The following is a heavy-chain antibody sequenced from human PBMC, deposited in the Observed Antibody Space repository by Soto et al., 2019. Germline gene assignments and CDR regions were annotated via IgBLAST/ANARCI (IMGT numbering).Heavy chain of an antibody. CDR3: ARGPLLYYYGMDV. Sequence: ETLSLTCAVYGGSFSGYYWSWIRQPPGKGLEWIGEINHSGSTNYNPSLKSRVTISVDTSKNQFSLKLSSVTAADTAVYYCARGPLLYYYGMDVWGQGTTVTVSS. J-gene: IGHJ6*02. V-gene: IGHV4-34*01. D-gene: IGHD3-10*01. CDR1: GGSFSGYY. CDR2: INHSGST.